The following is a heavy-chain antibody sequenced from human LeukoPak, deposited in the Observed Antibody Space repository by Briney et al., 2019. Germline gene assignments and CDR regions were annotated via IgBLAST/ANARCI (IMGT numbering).Heavy chain of an antibody. D-gene: IGHD1-1*01. CDR1: GGSISSSSYY. V-gene: IGHV4-39*01. Sequence: ETLSLTCTVSGGSISSSSYYWGWIRQPPGKGLEWIGSIYYSGSTYYNPSLKSRVTISVDTSKNQFSLKLSSVTAADTAVYYCASGTGTPEGGFDYWGQGTLVTVSS. J-gene: IGHJ4*02. CDR2: IYYSGST. CDR3: ASGTGTPEGGFDY.